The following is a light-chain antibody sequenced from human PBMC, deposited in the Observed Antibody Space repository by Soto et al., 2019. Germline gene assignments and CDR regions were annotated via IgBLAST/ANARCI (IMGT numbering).Light chain of an antibody. CDR2: SAS. V-gene: IGKV3-20*01. CDR3: QQYVRSLWT. Sequence: EIVLTLSPGTLALYKREGAALSCRASQSVSSSYLDWYQQKPGQPPRILMYSASVRASGIPDRFSGSGSGTDFTPTNSRLEPEDFAVYCCQQYVRSLWTFCQGTMVDTK. CDR1: QSVSSSY. J-gene: IGKJ1*01.